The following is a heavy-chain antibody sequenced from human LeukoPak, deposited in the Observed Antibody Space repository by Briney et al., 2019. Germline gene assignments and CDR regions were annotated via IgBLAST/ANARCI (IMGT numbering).Heavy chain of an antibody. J-gene: IGHJ4*02. CDR3: AKDVCSSTGCYLFDY. D-gene: IGHD2-2*01. CDR1: GFTFSSYA. Sequence: GGSLRLSCAASGFTFSSYAMSWVRQAPGKGLEWVSAISGSGGSTYYADSVKGRFTISRDNSKNTLYLQMNSLRAEDTAVYYCAKDVCSSTGCYLFDYWGQGTLVTVSS. CDR2: ISGSGGST. V-gene: IGHV3-23*01.